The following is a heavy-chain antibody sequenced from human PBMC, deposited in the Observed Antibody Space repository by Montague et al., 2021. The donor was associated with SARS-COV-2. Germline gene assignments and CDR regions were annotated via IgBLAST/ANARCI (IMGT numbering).Heavy chain of an antibody. CDR1: GFTFSSYW. J-gene: IGHJ4*02. V-gene: IGHV3-74*01. D-gene: IGHD1-20*01. Sequence: SLRLSCADSGFTFSSYWMHWVRQAPGKGLVWVARLNGDGSFTSYMDSVKGRFTISRDNAKNTLYLQMNSLRGEDTAVYYCASLGLNWKDSYWGQGTLVAVSP. CDR3: ASLGLNWKDSY. CDR2: LNGDGSFT.